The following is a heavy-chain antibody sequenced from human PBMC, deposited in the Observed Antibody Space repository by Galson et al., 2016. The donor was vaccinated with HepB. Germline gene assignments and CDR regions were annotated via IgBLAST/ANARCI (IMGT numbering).Heavy chain of an antibody. J-gene: IGHJ4*02. V-gene: IGHV3-23*01. CDR3: AKGLGAGNSVYFDY. CDR1: GFTFSNYG. D-gene: IGHD4-23*01. Sequence: SLRLSCAASGFTFSNYGMSWVRQAPGKGLEWVSGISGSGTSTYYADSVKGRFTISRDNSKKTLFLQMNSLRAEDTAVYYCAKGLGAGNSVYFDYWGQGTLISVSS. CDR2: ISGSGTST.